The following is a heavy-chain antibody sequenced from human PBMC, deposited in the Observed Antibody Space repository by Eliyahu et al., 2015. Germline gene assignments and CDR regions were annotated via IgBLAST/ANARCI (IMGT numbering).Heavy chain of an antibody. V-gene: IGHV3-30-3*01. CDR2: ISYDGSNK. CDR1: GFTFRXXA. D-gene: IGHD2-2*01. CDR3: ARDGDGIVVVPAAMVSWFDP. J-gene: IGHJ5*02. Sequence: QVQLVESGGGVVQPGRSLRLSCAASGFTFRXXAMHWVRQGPGKGLEWVAVISYDGSNKYYADSVKGRFTISRDNSKNTLYLQMNSLRAEDTAVYYCARDGDGIVVVPAAMVSWFDPWGQGTLVTVSS.